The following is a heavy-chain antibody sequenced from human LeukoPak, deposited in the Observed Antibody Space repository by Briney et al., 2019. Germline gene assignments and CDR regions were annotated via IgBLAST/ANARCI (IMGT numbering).Heavy chain of an antibody. CDR1: GIVFSRTA. CDR3: GKDGGQYSSGPEFDP. D-gene: IGHD6-19*01. J-gene: IGHJ5*02. V-gene: IGHV3-23*01. Sequence: PGGSLRLSCAASGIVFSRTAMNWARQSPGRGLEWLSAISGGGERTFYADSVKGRFTISRDNSKNMVYLQMNSLGADDTAIYYCGKDGGQYSSGPEFDPRGQGALVTVSS. CDR2: ISGGGERT.